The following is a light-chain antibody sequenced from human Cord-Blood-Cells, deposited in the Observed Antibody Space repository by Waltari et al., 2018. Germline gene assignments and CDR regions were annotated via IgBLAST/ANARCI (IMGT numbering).Light chain of an antibody. CDR2: SNN. J-gene: IGLJ3*02. Sequence: QSVLTQPPSASGTPGQRVTISCSGSSSNLGSNTVNWYQQLPGTAPKLLIYSNNQRPSGVPDRFSGSKSSNSASLAISGLQSEDEADYYCAAWDDSLNGPVFGGGTKLTVL. V-gene: IGLV1-44*01. CDR3: AAWDDSLNGPV. CDR1: SSNLGSNT.